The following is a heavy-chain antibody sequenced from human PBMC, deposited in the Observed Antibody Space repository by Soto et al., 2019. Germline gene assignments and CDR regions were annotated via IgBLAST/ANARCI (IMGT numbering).Heavy chain of an antibody. CDR3: ARGRRTIFAVAPWVYYMDV. CDR1: GGSFSGYY. D-gene: IGHD3-3*01. Sequence: QVQLQQWGAGLLKPSETLSLTCDVYGGSFSGYYWSWIRQPPGKGLEWIGEINHSGSTNYNPSLKSRVTISVDTSKNQFSLKLSSVTAADTAVYYCARGRRTIFAVAPWVYYMDVWGKGTTVTVSS. J-gene: IGHJ6*03. CDR2: INHSGST. V-gene: IGHV4-34*01.